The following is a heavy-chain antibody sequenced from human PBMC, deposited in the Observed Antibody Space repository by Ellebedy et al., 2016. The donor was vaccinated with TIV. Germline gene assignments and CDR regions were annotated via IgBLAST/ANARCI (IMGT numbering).Heavy chain of an antibody. J-gene: IGHJ4*02. D-gene: IGHD3-10*01. CDR2: ISSDGSNK. CDR1: GFTFRSHG. V-gene: IGHV3-30*03. Sequence: GESLKISXVASGFTFRSHGIYWVRQASGKGLEWVAVISSDGSNKYYADSVKGRFTISRDNSKNTLYLQMSSLRTDDMAVYYCARGGSSGSSDYWGQGTLVTVSS. CDR3: ARGGSSGSSDY.